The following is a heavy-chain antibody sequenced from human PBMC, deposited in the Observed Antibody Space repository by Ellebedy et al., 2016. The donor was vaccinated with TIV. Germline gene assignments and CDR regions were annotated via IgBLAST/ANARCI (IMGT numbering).Heavy chain of an antibody. D-gene: IGHD2-15*01. CDR1: GFTFTNYG. V-gene: IGHV3-30*03. J-gene: IGHJ5*02. Sequence: GESLKISCAASGFTFTNYGFYWVRQAPGKGLQWVAGISFDGNKKYYADSVKGRFAISRDNSKNAVDLQMNSLSVDDTGVYFCARDLRSGGSPHYFHPWGQGSLVTVSS. CDR3: ARDLRSGGSPHYFHP. CDR2: ISFDGNKK.